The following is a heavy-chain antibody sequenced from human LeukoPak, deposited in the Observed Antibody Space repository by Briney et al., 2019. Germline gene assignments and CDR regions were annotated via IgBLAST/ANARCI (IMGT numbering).Heavy chain of an antibody. D-gene: IGHD6-19*01. J-gene: IGHJ4*02. CDR1: GGSISSYY. Sequence: SETLSLTCTVSGGSISSYYWSWIRQPPGKGLEWIGNIYYSVSTNYNPSLKSRVTISVDTSKNQFSLKLSSVTAADTAVYYCARVADSSGWLFPLDFWGQGTLVTVSS. CDR3: ARVADSSGWLFPLDF. V-gene: IGHV4-59*01. CDR2: IYYSVST.